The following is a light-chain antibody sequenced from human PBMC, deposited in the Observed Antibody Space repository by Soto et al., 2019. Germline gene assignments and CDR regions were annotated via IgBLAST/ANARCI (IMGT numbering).Light chain of an antibody. CDR2: DTS. J-gene: IGKJ4*01. CDR3: QQYYEWPPLT. V-gene: IGKV3-15*01. Sequence: EIELTQSPATLSLSSGERATLSCRASQSLSTFLSCYRQKPGQAPRLLIYDTSTRANDIPARFSGSGSGTEFTLTIINLQSEDVAVYYCQQYYEWPPLTFGGGTKVDIK. CDR1: QSLSTF.